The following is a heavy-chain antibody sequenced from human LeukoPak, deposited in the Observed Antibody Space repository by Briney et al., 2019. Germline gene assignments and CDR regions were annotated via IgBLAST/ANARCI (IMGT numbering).Heavy chain of an antibody. V-gene: IGHV3-23*01. CDR1: GFIFGSYG. CDR3: AKDRSYGDYVWYFDY. J-gene: IGHJ4*02. CDR2: ISGSGGST. D-gene: IGHD4-17*01. Sequence: LPGGSLRLSCAASGFIFGSYGMSWVRQAPGKGLEWVSAISGSGGSTYYADSVKGRFTISRDNSKNTLYLQMNSLRAEDTAVYYCAKDRSYGDYVWYFDYWGQGTLVTVSS.